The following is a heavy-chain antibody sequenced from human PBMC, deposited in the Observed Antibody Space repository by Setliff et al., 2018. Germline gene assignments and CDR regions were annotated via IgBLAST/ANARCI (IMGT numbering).Heavy chain of an antibody. Sequence: SETLSLTCSVSTASMTYYYSSWIRQPPGKGLEWIGSIFYSGRTFYNPSLKSRVTISVDTSKNQFSLTLSSVTAADTAVYYCARLPNYVWGSPVDYWGQGTLVTVSS. V-gene: IGHV4-59*05. D-gene: IGHD3-16*01. CDR3: ARLPNYVWGSPVDY. CDR1: TASMTYYY. J-gene: IGHJ4*02. CDR2: IFYSGRT.